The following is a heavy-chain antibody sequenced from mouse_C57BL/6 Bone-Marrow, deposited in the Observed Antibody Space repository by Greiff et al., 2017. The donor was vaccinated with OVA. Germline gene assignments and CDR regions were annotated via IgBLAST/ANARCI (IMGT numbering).Heavy chain of an antibody. CDR3: ARRDYGSSYGYFDY. CDR2: IHPNSGST. Sequence: VQLQQPGAELVKPGASVKLSCKASGYTFTSYWMHWVKQRPGQGLEWIGMIHPNSGSTNYNEKFKSKATLTVDKSSSTAYMQLSSLTSEDSAVDYCARRDYGSSYGYFDYWGQGTTLTVSS. CDR1: GYTFTSYW. D-gene: IGHD1-1*01. J-gene: IGHJ2*01. V-gene: IGHV1-64*01.